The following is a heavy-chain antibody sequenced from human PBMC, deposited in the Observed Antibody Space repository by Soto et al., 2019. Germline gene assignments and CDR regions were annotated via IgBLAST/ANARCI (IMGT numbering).Heavy chain of an antibody. CDR3: ATWHLQEHACDV. D-gene: IGHD4-4*01. CDR1: GLTVSGKKY. J-gene: IGHJ3*01. CDR2: FYDLDGT. Sequence: GGSLRLSCAVSGLTVSGKKYVAWVRQAPGKGLEWVSGFYDLDGTYYADSLKGRFTTSGDSSRTIVYLQMNDLRPEDTAVYYCATWHLQEHACDVWGQGTTVTVSS. V-gene: IGHV3-53*01.